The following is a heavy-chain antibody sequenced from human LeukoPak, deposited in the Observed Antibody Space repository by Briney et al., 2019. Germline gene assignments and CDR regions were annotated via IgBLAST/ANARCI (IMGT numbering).Heavy chain of an antibody. CDR1: GGSFSGYY. V-gene: IGHV4-34*01. D-gene: IGHD6-6*01. CDR3: ARGFTYSSSLRYYYYYMDV. Sequence: SETLSLTCAVYGGSFSGYYWSWIRQPPGKGLEWIGEINHSGSTNYNPSLKSRVTISVDTSKNQFSLKLSSVTAADTAVYYCARGFTYSSSLRYYYYYMDVWGKGTTVTVSS. J-gene: IGHJ6*03. CDR2: INHSGST.